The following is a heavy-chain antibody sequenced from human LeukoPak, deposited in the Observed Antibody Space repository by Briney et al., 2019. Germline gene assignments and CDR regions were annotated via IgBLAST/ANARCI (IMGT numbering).Heavy chain of an antibody. V-gene: IGHV1-58*02. J-gene: IGHJ4*02. CDR2: IVVGSGNT. D-gene: IGHD1-26*01. Sequence: GASVKVSRKASGFTFTSSAMQWVRQARGQRLEWIGWIVVGSGNTNYAQKFQERVTITRDMSTSTAYMELSSLRSEDTAVYYCAADQNSGSYDYWGQGTLVTVSS. CDR3: AADQNSGSYDY. CDR1: GFTFTSSA.